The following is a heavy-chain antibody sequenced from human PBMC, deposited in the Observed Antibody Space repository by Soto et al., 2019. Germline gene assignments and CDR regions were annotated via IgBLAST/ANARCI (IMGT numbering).Heavy chain of an antibody. Sequence: EVQLLESGGGLVQPGGSLRLSCAASGFTFRNYAMTWVHQAPGKGLEWVSVISGSGGSTFYADSVKGRFTISRDNSKKPLHMQMNSLRAEDTAVYYCAKDSGSSGLFDYWGQGTLVAVSS. J-gene: IGHJ4*02. V-gene: IGHV3-23*01. CDR2: ISGSGGST. CDR3: AKDSGSSGLFDY. D-gene: IGHD5-12*01. CDR1: GFTFRNYA.